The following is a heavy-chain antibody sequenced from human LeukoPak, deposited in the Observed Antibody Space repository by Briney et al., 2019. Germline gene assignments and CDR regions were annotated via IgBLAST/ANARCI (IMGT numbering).Heavy chain of an antibody. D-gene: IGHD2-2*01. CDR1: GFSFSNYG. CDR2: ISYDGSNK. V-gene: IGHV3-30*18. CDR3: AKEYPYYCDY. Sequence: GGSLRLSCAASGFSFSNYGMHWVRQAPGKGLEWVAVISYDGSNKYYVDSVKGRFTISRDNSKNTLYLQMNSLRAEDTAVYYCAKEYPYYCDYWGRGTLVTVSS. J-gene: IGHJ4*02.